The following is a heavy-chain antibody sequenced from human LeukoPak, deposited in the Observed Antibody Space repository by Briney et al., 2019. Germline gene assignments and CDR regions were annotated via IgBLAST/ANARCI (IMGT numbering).Heavy chain of an antibody. CDR2: ISYDGSNK. CDR1: GFTFSSYA. CDR3: AKGAVESLDYYFYMEV. J-gene: IGHJ6*03. V-gene: IGHV3-30-3*01. Sequence: PGRSLRLSCAASGFTFSSYAMHWVRQAPGKGLEWVAVISYDGSNKYYADSVKGRFTISRDNSKNMLYIQMNSLRAEDTAVYYCAKGAVESLDYYFYMEVWGKGTTVTVSS. D-gene: IGHD1-1*01.